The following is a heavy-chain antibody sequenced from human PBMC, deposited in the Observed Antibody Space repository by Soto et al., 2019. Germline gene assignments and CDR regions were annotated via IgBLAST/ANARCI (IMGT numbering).Heavy chain of an antibody. Sequence: SETLSLTCTVSGGSVSSGSYYWSWIRQPPGKGLECVGYIYYSGSTNYNPSLKSRVTISVDTSKNQFSLKLSSVTAADTAVYYCARGSRDSSGYYGTWYFDYWGQGTLVTVSS. J-gene: IGHJ4*02. CDR2: IYYSGST. V-gene: IGHV4-61*01. CDR1: GGSVSSGSYY. CDR3: ARGSRDSSGYYGTWYFDY. D-gene: IGHD3-22*01.